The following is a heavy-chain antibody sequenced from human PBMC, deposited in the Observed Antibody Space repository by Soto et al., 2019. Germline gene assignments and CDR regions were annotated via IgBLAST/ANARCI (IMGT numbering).Heavy chain of an antibody. CDR1: GYTFTSYG. D-gene: IGHD3-3*01. J-gene: IGHJ4*02. CDR2: ISAYNGNT. CDR3: ASGRKDFWSGYFDY. Sequence: GASVKVSCKASGYTFTSYGISWVRQAPGQGLEWMGWISAYNGNTNYAQKLQGRVTMTTDTSTSTAYMELRSLRSDDTAVYYCASGRKDFWSGYFDYWGQGTLVTVSS. V-gene: IGHV1-18*01.